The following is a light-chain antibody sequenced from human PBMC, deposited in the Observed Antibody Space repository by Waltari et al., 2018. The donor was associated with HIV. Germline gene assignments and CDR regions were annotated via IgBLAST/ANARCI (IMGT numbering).Light chain of an antibody. Sequence: QSVLTQPPSASGTPGQRVTISCSGSSSNSGRSYVYWYQQLPGTAPKLLIYRNNQRPSGVPDRFAGSKSGTSASLAISGLRSEDEADYYCAVWGDSLNSYVFGTGTEVTVL. CDR3: AVWGDSLNSYV. J-gene: IGLJ1*01. V-gene: IGLV1-47*01. CDR2: RNN. CDR1: SSNSGRSY.